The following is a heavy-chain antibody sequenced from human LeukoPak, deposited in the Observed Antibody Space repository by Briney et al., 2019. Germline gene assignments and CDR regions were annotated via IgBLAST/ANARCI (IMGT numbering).Heavy chain of an antibody. Sequence: PGRSLRLSCAASGFTFSNYAIHWVRQAPGKGLEWVALISYDGSNKYYADSVKGRFTISRDNSKNTLYLQMNSLRAEDTAVYYCARAKDIWFWEYYFDYWGQGTLVTVSS. CDR1: GFTFSNYA. CDR3: ARAKDIWFWEYYFDY. D-gene: IGHD3-10*01. CDR2: ISYDGSNK. V-gene: IGHV3-30*04. J-gene: IGHJ4*02.